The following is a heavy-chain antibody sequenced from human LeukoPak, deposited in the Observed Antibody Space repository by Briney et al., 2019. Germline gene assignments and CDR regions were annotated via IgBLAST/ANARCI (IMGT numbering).Heavy chain of an antibody. CDR1: GFTFSSYA. D-gene: IGHD3-16*01. J-gene: IGHJ4*02. CDR2: ISYDGSNK. Sequence: GGSLRLSCAASGFTFSSYAMHWVRQAPGKGLEWVAVISYDGSNKYYADSVKGRFTISRDNSKNTLYLQMNSLRAEDTAVYYCARDLPGGECLDYWGQGTLVTVSS. V-gene: IGHV3-30*04. CDR3: ARDLPGGECLDY.